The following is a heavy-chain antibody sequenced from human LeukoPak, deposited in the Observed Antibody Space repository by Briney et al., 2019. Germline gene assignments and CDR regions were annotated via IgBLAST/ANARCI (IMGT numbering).Heavy chain of an antibody. CDR3: AKEGSSGWYLWGHFDY. CDR1: GFTFSSYA. V-gene: IGHV3-23*01. Sequence: PGGSLRLSCAASGFTFSSYAMSWVRQAPGKGLEWVSAISGSGGSTYYADSVKGRFTISRDNSKNTLYLQMNGLRAEDTAVYYCAKEGSSGWYLWGHFDYWGQGTLVTVSS. CDR2: ISGSGGST. J-gene: IGHJ4*02. D-gene: IGHD6-19*01.